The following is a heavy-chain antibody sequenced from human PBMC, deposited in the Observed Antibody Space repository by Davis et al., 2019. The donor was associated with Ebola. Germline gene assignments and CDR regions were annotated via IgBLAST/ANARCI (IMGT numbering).Heavy chain of an antibody. CDR3: ARDFMDIVVVPAAIGSYYYYYMDI. Sequence: ASVKVSCKASGYTFTSYGISWVRQAPGQGLEWMGWISAYNGNTNYAQKLQGRVTMTTDTSTSTAYMELRSLRSDDTAVYYCARDFMDIVVVPAAIGSYYYYYMDIWGKGTTVTVSS. CDR2: ISAYNGNT. CDR1: GYTFTSYG. V-gene: IGHV1-18*04. D-gene: IGHD2-2*02. J-gene: IGHJ6*03.